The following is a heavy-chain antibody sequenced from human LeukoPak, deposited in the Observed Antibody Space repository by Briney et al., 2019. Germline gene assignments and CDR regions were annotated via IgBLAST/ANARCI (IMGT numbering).Heavy chain of an antibody. CDR1: GFTFSNYG. CDR2: ITSSSSTI. CDR3: ASGGYCSSTSCYPIDY. J-gene: IGHJ4*02. V-gene: IGHV3-48*04. Sequence: GGSLRLSCAASGFTFSNYGMNWVRQAPGEGLEWVSYITSSSSTIYYADSVKGRFTISRDNAKNSLYLQMNSPRAEDTAVYYCASGGYCSSTSCYPIDYWGQGTLVTVSS. D-gene: IGHD2-2*01.